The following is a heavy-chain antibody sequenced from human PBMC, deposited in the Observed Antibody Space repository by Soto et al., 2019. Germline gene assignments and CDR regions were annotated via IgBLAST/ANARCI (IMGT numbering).Heavy chain of an antibody. CDR3: ARPMKRFLEWPFDY. D-gene: IGHD3-3*01. CDR1: GFTFSSYA. Sequence: QVQLVESGGGVVQPGRSLRLSCAASGFTFSSYAMHWVRQAPGKGLEWVAVISYDGSNKYYADSVKGRFTISRDNSKNPLYLQMNSLRAEDTAVYYGARPMKRFLEWPFDYWGQGTLVTVSS. CDR2: ISYDGSNK. V-gene: IGHV3-30-3*01. J-gene: IGHJ4*02.